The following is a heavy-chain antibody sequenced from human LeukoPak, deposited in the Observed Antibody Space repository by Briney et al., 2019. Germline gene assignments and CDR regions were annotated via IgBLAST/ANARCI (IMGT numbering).Heavy chain of an antibody. CDR1: GFTFSSYG. J-gene: IGHJ4*02. Sequence: GSLRLSCAASGFTFSSYGMHWVRQAPGKGLEWVAVISYDGSNKYYADSVKGRFTISRDNSKNTLYLQMNSLRAEDTAVYYCAKHDYSNYGAFDYWGQGTLVTVSS. CDR3: AKHDYSNYGAFDY. V-gene: IGHV3-30*18. D-gene: IGHD4-11*01. CDR2: ISYDGSNK.